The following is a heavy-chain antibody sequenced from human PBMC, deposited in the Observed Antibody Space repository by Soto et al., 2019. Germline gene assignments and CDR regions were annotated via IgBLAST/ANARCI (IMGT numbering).Heavy chain of an antibody. CDR2: IYYSGST. Sequence: QVQLQESGPGLVKPSQTLSLTCTVSGGSISSGGYYWSWIRQHPGKGLEWIGYIYYSGSTYYNPSLKSRVTISVDTSTNQFSLKLSSVTAADTPAYYSARGTPSSGTLDYWGQGTLVTVSS. D-gene: IGHD1-26*01. CDR3: ARGTPSSGTLDY. V-gene: IGHV4-31*03. J-gene: IGHJ4*02. CDR1: GGSISSGGYY.